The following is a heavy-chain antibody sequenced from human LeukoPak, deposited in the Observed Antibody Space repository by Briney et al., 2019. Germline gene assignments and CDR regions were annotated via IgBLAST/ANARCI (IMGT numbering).Heavy chain of an antibody. V-gene: IGHV3-23*01. J-gene: IGHJ4*02. CDR2: IIGNGAST. Sequence: GGSQRLSCVASGFTFSVAGMHWVRQAPGKGLEWVSAIIGNGASTYYTDSVKGRFTISRDNSKNTLYLQMNSLRAEDTGVYYCAKRTCSSTTCYPLDSWGRGTLVTVSS. CDR3: AKRTCSSTTCYPLDS. D-gene: IGHD2-2*01. CDR1: GFTFSVAG.